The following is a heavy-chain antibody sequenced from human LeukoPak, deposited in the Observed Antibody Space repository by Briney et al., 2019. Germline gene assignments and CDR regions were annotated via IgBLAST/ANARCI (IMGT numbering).Heavy chain of an antibody. D-gene: IGHD3-16*01. J-gene: IGHJ4*02. CDR1: GVSLSSNY. Sequence: GGSLRLSCAASGVSLSSNYMSWVRQAPGKGLEWVSDIYIGGSTYYTASVKCRFTISTDKSKNTLYLQMNRLTAEDTAVYYCAMGYYDYVWGSYCSREYWGQGPLVTVS. V-gene: IGHV3-53*01. CDR2: IYIGGST. CDR3: AMGYYDYVWGSYCSREY.